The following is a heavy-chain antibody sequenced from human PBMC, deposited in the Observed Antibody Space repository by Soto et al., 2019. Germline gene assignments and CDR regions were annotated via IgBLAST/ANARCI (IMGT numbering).Heavy chain of an antibody. V-gene: IGHV1-18*04. CDR1: GFTFTSYG. CDR3: ARDYDKTFEY. D-gene: IGHD3-16*01. CDR2: IGAYNGNT. Sequence: ASVKVSCKASGFTFTSYGLSWVRQAPGQGLEWMGWIGAYNGNTNYAQKFQGRVTVTTDTSTNTAYMELRSLRSDDTAVYYCARDYDKTFEYWGQGTLVTVSS. J-gene: IGHJ4*02.